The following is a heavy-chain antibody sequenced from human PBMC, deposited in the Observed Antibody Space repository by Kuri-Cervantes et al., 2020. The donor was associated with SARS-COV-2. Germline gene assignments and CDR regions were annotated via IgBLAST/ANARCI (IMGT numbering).Heavy chain of an antibody. CDR2: FDPEDGET. CDR3: ARAPLYSSGWYGLGPLGVPFSIDY. CDR1: GYTLTELS. J-gene: IGHJ4*02. Sequence: AAVKVSCKFSGYTLTELSMHWVRQAPGKGLEWMGGFDPEDGETIYAQKFQGRVNMTEDTSTDTAYMELRSLRSDDTAVYYCARAPLYSSGWYGLGPLGVPFSIDYWGQGTLVTVSS. V-gene: IGHV1-24*01. D-gene: IGHD6-19*01.